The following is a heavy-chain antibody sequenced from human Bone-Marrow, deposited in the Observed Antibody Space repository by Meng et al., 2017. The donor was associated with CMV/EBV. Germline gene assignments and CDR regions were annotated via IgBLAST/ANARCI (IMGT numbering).Heavy chain of an antibody. CDR2: MNPNSGNT. CDR1: GYTFTGYY. CDR3: ARGTRRGSSRPFDY. V-gene: IGHV1-8*02. D-gene: IGHD3-10*01. J-gene: IGHJ4*02. Sequence: ASVKVSCKASGYTFTGYYMHWVRQAPGQGLEWMGWMNPNSGNTGYAQKFQGRVTMTRNTSISTAYMELSSLRSEDTAVYYCARGTRRGSSRPFDYWGQGTLVTVSS.